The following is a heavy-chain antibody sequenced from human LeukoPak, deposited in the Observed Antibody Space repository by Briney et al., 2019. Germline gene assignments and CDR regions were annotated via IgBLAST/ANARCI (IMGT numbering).Heavy chain of an antibody. J-gene: IGHJ6*03. Sequence: SETLSLTCTVSGGSISSYYWSWIRQPPGKGLEWIGYIYYSGSTNYNPSLKSRVTISVDTSKNQFSLKLSSVTAADTAVYYCARARHGYSGYDLYYYYYMDVWGKGTTVTISS. CDR3: ARARHGYSGYDLYYYYYMDV. CDR2: IYYSGST. V-gene: IGHV4-59*01. CDR1: GGSISSYY. D-gene: IGHD5-12*01.